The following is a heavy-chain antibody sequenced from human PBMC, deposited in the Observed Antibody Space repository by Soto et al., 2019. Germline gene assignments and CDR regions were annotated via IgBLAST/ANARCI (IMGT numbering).Heavy chain of an antibody. CDR2: ISSSRSYT. J-gene: IGHJ4*02. D-gene: IGHD1-1*01. V-gene: IGHV3-11*06. CDR1: GFNFSDYY. CDR3: ARDLRDRHWHIDY. Sequence: QVQLVESGGGLVKPGGSLRLSCAASGFNFSDYYMSWIRQAPGKGLEWVSYISSSRSYTNYADSVKGRFTISTDNAKQSLYLKMNSLRAEDTAGYYVARDLRDRHWHIDYWGQGTLVTVSS.